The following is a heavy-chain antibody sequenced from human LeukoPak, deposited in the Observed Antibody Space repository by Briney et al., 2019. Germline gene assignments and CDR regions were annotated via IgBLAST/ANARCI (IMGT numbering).Heavy chain of an antibody. J-gene: IGHJ4*02. CDR2: IYYSRST. V-gene: IGHV4-31*03. Sequence: SETLSLTCTVSGGSISSGGYYWSWIRQHPGKGLEWIGYIYYSRSTYYNPSLKSRVTISVDTSKNQFSLKLSSVTAADTAVYYCATTNRDTVVRSDTIFDYWGQGTLVTVSS. D-gene: IGHD4-23*01. CDR1: GGSISSGGYY. CDR3: ATTNRDTVVRSDTIFDY.